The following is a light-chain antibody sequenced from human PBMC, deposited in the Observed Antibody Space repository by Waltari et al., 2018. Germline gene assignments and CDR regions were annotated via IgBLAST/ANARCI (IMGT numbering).Light chain of an antibody. CDR2: ATS. V-gene: IGKV1-39*01. CDR1: QSISGY. Sequence: DIQMTQPPSSLSASVGDRVTLTCRASQSISGYLNWYQQKPGKAPKVLIYATSSLQSGVPSRFSGSGSGTDFTLTISSLQPEDFATYYCQQSYRTPPLTFGGGTKVEIK. CDR3: QQSYRTPPLT. J-gene: IGKJ4*01.